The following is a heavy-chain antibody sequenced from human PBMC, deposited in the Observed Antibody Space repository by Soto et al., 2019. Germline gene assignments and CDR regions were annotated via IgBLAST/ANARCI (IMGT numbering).Heavy chain of an antibody. CDR2: INGRSNYV. CDR3: AREDGVVGSSSAFDH. V-gene: IGHV3-21*01. CDR1: GFTFSTYT. D-gene: IGHD1-26*01. Sequence: ESGGGLVKPGGSLRLSCVFSGFTFSTYTMNWVRQAPGKGLEWVSSINGRSNYVYYADSVKGRFTISRDNAKNSLYLQMNRLRAEDTAIYYCAREDGVVGSSSAFDHWGEGTLVTVSS. J-gene: IGHJ4*02.